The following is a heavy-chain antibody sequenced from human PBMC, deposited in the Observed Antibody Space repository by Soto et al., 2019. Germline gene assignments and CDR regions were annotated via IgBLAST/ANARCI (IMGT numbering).Heavy chain of an antibody. V-gene: IGHV3-53*01. CDR2: IYSGGST. D-gene: IGHD4-17*01. CDR1: GFTVSSNY. CDR3: ARAYGGNPALFDP. Sequence: GGSLRLSCAASGFTVSSNYMSWVRQAPGKGLEWVSVIYSGGSTYYADSVKGRFTFSRDNSKNTLYLQMNSLRAEDTAVYYCARAYGGNPALFDPWGQGTLVTVSS. J-gene: IGHJ5*02.